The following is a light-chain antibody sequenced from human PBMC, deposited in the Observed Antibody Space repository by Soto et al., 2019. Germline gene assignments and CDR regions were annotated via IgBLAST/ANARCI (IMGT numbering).Light chain of an antibody. CDR2: DAS. Sequence: DIQMTQSPSYLSASVGDRVTITCQASQDISNYSNWYQQKPGKAPKLLIYDASNLETGVPSRFSGSGSGTDFTFTISSLQPEDIATYYCQQYDNLSITFGQGTRLEIK. V-gene: IGKV1-33*01. CDR1: QDISNY. CDR3: QQYDNLSIT. J-gene: IGKJ5*01.